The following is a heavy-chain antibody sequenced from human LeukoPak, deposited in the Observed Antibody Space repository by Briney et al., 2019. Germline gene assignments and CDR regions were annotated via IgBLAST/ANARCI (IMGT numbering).Heavy chain of an antibody. CDR3: ADPGVGY. Sequence: PGGSLRLSCAASGFTVSSNYMSWVRQAPGKGLEWVANIKQNGSEKTYVDSVKGRFTISRDNAQNSLYLQMNSLRVEDTAVYYCADPGVGYWGQGSLVSVSA. V-gene: IGHV3-7*01. CDR2: IKQNGSEK. D-gene: IGHD2-8*01. J-gene: IGHJ4*02. CDR1: GFTVSSNY.